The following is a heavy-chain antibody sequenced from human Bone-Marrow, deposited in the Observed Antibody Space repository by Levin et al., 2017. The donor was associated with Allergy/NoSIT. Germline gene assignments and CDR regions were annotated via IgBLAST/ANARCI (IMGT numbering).Heavy chain of an antibody. J-gene: IGHJ4*02. Sequence: GESLKISCKGSGYSFTNSWIAWVRQMPGKGLEWMGIIYPGDSDTRYSPSFQGQVTISADKSISAAYLQWSSLKASDSAMYYCARGYCSSATCYEDYWGQGTLVTVSS. V-gene: IGHV5-51*01. D-gene: IGHD2-2*01. CDR3: ARGYCSSATCYEDY. CDR1: GYSFTNSW. CDR2: IYPGDSDT.